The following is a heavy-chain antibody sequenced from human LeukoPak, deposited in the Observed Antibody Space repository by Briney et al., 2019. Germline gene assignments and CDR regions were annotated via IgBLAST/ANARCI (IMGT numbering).Heavy chain of an antibody. CDR2: ISGSGGST. CDR1: GFTFSSYA. CDR3: ARAWDTRDDGYYFDY. V-gene: IGHV3-23*01. J-gene: IGHJ4*02. Sequence: PGGSLRLSCPASGFTFSSYAMSWVRQAPGKGLEWVSAISGSGGSTYYADSVKGRFTISRDNSKNTLYLQMNSLRAEDTAVYYCARAWDTRDDGYYFDYWGQGTLVTVSS. D-gene: IGHD5-18*01.